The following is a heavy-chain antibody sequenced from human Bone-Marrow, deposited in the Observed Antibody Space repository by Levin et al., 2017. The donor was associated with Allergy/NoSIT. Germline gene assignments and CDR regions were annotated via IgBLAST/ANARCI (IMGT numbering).Heavy chain of an antibody. Sequence: KTSETLSLTCTVSGGSISSYYWSWIRQPAGKGLEWIGRIYTSGSTNYNPSLKSRVTMSVDTSKNQFSLKLSSVTAADTAVYYCARVRGGKVRGAMEAFDIWGQGTMVTVSS. V-gene: IGHV4-4*07. CDR2: IYTSGST. CDR3: ARVRGGKVRGAMEAFDI. J-gene: IGHJ3*02. CDR1: GGSISSYY. D-gene: IGHD3-10*01.